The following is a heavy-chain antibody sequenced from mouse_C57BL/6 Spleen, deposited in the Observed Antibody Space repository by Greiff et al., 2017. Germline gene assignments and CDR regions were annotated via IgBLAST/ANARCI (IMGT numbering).Heavy chain of an antibody. CDR3: AREDTLHRYFDV. CDR1: GFTFSSYA. Sequence: EVHLVESGGGLVKPGGSLKLSCAASGFTFSSYAMSWVRQTPEKRLEWVATISDGGSYTYYPDNVKGRFTISRDNAKNNLYLQMSHLKSEDTAMYYCAREDTLHRYFDVWGTGTTVTVSS. CDR2: ISDGGSYT. J-gene: IGHJ1*03. V-gene: IGHV5-4*01.